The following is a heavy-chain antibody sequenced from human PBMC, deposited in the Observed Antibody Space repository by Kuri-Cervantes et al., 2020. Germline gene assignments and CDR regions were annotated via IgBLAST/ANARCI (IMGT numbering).Heavy chain of an antibody. V-gene: IGHV1-8*01. J-gene: IGHJ5*02. Sequence: ASVKVSCKASGYTFTSYDINWVRQATGQGLEWMGWMNPNSGNTGYAQKFQGRVTMTRNTSISTAYMELSSLRSEDTAVYYRARGLTVLWFRELFSWGQGTLVTVSS. D-gene: IGHD3-10*01. CDR1: GYTFTSYD. CDR3: ARGLTVLWFRELFS. CDR2: MNPNSGNT.